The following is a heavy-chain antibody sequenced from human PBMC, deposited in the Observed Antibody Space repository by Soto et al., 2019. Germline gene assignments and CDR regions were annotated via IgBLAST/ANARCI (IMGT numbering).Heavy chain of an antibody. V-gene: IGHV1-18*04. CDR1: GYTFTSYG. J-gene: IGHJ6*02. Sequence: QVQLVQSGAEVKKPGSSVKVSCKASGYTFTSYGIXXXXXXXXQGLEWMGWISAYNGNTNYAQKLQGRVTMTTDTSTSTAYMELRSLRSDDTAXXXXXXXXXXXXXXXXXXXXXXXXXXXXDXWGQGTTVTVSS. CDR2: ISAYNGNT. CDR3: XXXXXXXXXXXXXXXXXXXXXXXXDX.